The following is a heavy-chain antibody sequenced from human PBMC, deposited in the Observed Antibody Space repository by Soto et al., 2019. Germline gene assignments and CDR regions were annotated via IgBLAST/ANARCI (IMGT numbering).Heavy chain of an antibody. CDR2: INHSGST. J-gene: IGHJ5*02. CDR3: ARGLGYCSSTSCYWNWFDP. CDR1: GGSFSGYY. Sequence: SETLSLTCAVYGGSFSGYYWSWTRQPPGKGLEWIGEINHSGSTNYNPSLKSRVTISVDTSKNQFSLKLSSVTAADTAVYYCARGLGYCSSTSCYWNWFDPWGQGTLVTVSS. V-gene: IGHV4-34*01. D-gene: IGHD2-2*01.